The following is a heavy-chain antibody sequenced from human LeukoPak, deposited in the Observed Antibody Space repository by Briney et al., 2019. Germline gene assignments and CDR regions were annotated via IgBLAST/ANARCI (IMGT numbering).Heavy chain of an antibody. CDR1: GFTFSSYA. CDR3: AKGSYYDSSGPFYFDY. J-gene: IGHJ4*02. D-gene: IGHD3-22*01. V-gene: IGHV3-23*01. Sequence: GGSLRLSCAASGFTFSSYAMSWVRQAPGKGLEWVSGISGSGDNTYYADSVKGRFTISRDNSKNTLYVQVNSLGTEDTAAYYCAKGSYYDSSGPFYFDYWGQGTLVTVSS. CDR2: ISGSGDNT.